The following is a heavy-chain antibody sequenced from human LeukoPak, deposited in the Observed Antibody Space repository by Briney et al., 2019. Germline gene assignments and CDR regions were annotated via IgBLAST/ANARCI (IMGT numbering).Heavy chain of an antibody. V-gene: IGHV4-59*11. D-gene: IGHD2-15*01. J-gene: IGHJ6*03. CDR1: GGAITSHY. CDR3: GRDALVGYFSYYYVDV. CDR2: ISNSGST. Sequence: PSETLSLTCIVSGGAITSHYWTWIRQSPVKGLEWIGDISNSGSTSYNPSLKSRVTISIDTSKNQFSLKLSSVTAADTAVYYCGRDALVGYFSYYYVDVWGKGTTVTVSS.